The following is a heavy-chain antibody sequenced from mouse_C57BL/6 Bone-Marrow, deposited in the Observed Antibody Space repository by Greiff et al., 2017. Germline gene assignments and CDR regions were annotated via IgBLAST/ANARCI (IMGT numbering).Heavy chain of an antibody. CDR1: GYTFTSYW. Sequence: VQLQQSGAELVKPGASVKLSCKASGYTFTSYWMQWVKQRPGQGLEWIGEIDPSDSYTNYNQKFKGKATLTVDTSSSTAYMQLSSLTSADSAVYYCAKRYYSSYWGKGATLTVSS. J-gene: IGHJ2*01. D-gene: IGHD2-12*01. CDR2: IDPSDSYT. V-gene: IGHV1-50*01. CDR3: AKRYYSSY.